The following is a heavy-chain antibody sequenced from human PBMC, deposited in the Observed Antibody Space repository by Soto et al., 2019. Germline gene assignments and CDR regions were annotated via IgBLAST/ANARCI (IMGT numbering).Heavy chain of an antibody. CDR2: INPNSGGT. D-gene: IGHD4-4*01. Sequence: ASVKVSCKASGYTFTGYYMHWVRQAPGQGLEWMGWINPNSGGTNYAQKFQGWVTMTRDTSISTAYMELSRLRSDDTAVYYCARRSSDYISEDLVYWGQGTLVTVSS. CDR1: GYTFTGYY. CDR3: ARRSSDYISEDLVY. J-gene: IGHJ4*02. V-gene: IGHV1-2*04.